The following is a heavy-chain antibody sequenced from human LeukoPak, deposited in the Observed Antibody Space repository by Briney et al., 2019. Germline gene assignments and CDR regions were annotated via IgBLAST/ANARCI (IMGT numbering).Heavy chain of an antibody. Sequence: GGSLRLSCAASGFTFSSYSMNWVRQAPGKGLEWVSSISSSSSYIYYADSVKGRFTISRDNAKNSLYLQMNSLRAEDTAVYYCARDRIAAAGTDAFDIWGQGTMVTASS. D-gene: IGHD6-13*01. V-gene: IGHV3-21*01. CDR2: ISSSSSYI. CDR1: GFTFSSYS. CDR3: ARDRIAAAGTDAFDI. J-gene: IGHJ3*02.